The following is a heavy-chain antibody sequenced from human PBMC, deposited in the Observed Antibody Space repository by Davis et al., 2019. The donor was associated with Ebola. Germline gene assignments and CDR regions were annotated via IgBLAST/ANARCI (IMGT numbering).Heavy chain of an antibody. D-gene: IGHD6-19*01. CDR1: GFTFSTYT. CDR2: ISISSAFI. CDR3: AGGESGWDASDI. Sequence: GESLKISCAASGFTFSTYTMTWVRQAPGQGLEWVSSISISSAFIYYADSVKGRFTVSRDNAKSSLSLQRNSLRAEDTAVYYCAGGESGWDASDIWGRGTMVTVSS. J-gene: IGHJ3*02. V-gene: IGHV3-21*01.